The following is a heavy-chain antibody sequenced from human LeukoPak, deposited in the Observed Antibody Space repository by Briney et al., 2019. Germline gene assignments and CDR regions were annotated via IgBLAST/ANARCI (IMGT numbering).Heavy chain of an antibody. V-gene: IGHV1-8*02. CDR3: ARVGEHLSYDY. CDR1: GGTFSSYT. J-gene: IGHJ4*02. CDR2: MNPNSGNT. Sequence: GASVKVSCKASGGTFSSYTINWVRQATGQGLEWMGWMNPNSGNTGYAQKFQGRVTMTRNTSISTAYMELSSLRSEDTAVYYCARVGEHLSYDYWGQGTLVTVSS. D-gene: IGHD3-16*01.